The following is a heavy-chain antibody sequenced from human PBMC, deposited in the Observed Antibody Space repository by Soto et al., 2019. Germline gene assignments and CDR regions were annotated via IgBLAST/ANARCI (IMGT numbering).Heavy chain of an antibody. CDR3: VGDLSGYYDDYYYYGMDV. Sequence: GASVKVSCKASGYTFTSYGISWVRQAPGQGLEWMGWISAYNGNTNYAQKLQGRVTMTTDTSTSTAYMELRSLRSDDTAVYYCVGDLSGYYDDYYYYGMDVWGQGTTVTVSS. CDR1: GYTFTSYG. CDR2: ISAYNGNT. V-gene: IGHV1-18*01. D-gene: IGHD3-9*01. J-gene: IGHJ6*02.